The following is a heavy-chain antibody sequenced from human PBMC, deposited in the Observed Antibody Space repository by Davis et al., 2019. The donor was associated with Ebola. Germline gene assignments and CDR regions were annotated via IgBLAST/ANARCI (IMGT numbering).Heavy chain of an antibody. CDR3: ARVNGDYYYYGMDV. CDR1: GGSVSSGSYY. CDR2: INHGGST. V-gene: IGHV4-61*01. D-gene: IGHD3-16*02. Sequence: MPSETLSLTCTVSGGSVSSGSYYWSWIRQPPGKGLEWIGEINHGGSTKYNPSLRSRVTISVDTSKNQFFLRVSSVTAADTAVYYCARVNGDYYYYGMDVWGQGTTVTVSS. J-gene: IGHJ6*02.